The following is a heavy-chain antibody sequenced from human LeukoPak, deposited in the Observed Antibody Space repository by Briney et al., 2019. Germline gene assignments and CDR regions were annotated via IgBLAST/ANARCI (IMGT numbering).Heavy chain of an antibody. V-gene: IGHV4-4*07. D-gene: IGHD1-7*01. J-gene: IGHJ4*02. CDR1: GGSISSFY. CDR3: ARDSAPSDWNYDY. CDR2: IYSSGTT. Sequence: SETLSLTCTVSGGSISSFYWSWIRQPAGKGLEWIGRIYSSGTTNYNPSLKSRLTMSVDTSKNKFSLKLSSVTPADTAVYYCARDSAPSDWNYDYWGEGSLVSVSS.